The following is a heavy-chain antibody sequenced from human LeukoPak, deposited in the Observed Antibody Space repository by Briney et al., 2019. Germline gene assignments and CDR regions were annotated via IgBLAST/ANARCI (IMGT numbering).Heavy chain of an antibody. CDR3: ARAEYDYGVEGY. J-gene: IGHJ4*02. Sequence: PSDTLSPTCTVSGGSVSSGSYYWSWIRQPPGKGLEWIGYIYYSGSTYYNPSLKSRVTISVDTSKNQFSLKLSSVTAADTAVYYCARAEYDYGVEGYWGQGTLVTVSS. CDR1: GGSVSSGSYY. V-gene: IGHV4-61*01. D-gene: IGHD4-17*01. CDR2: IYYSGST.